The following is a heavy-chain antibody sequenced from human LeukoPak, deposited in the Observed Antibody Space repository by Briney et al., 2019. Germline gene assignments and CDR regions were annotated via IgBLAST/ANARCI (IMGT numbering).Heavy chain of an antibody. J-gene: IGHJ4*02. V-gene: IGHV1-2*02. D-gene: IGHD6-19*01. CDR2: INPNSGGT. CDR1: GYTFTGYY. CDR3: ARDPFVIAVAGPSLDY. Sequence: ASVKVSCKASGYTFTGYYMHWVRQAPGQGLEWMGWINPNSGGTNYAQKFQGRVTMTRDTSISTAYMELSRLRSDDTAVYYCARDPFVIAVAGPSLDYWGQGTLVTVSS.